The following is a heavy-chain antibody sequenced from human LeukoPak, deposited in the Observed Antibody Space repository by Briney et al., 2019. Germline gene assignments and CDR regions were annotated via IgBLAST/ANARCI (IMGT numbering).Heavy chain of an antibody. J-gene: IGHJ6*03. CDR3: ARGPRDYGDYDFSYMDV. CDR2: MNPNSGNT. V-gene: IGHV1-8*03. D-gene: IGHD4-17*01. CDR1: GYTFTSYD. Sequence: ASVKVSCKASGYTFTSYDINWVRQATGQGLEWMGWMNPNSGNTGYAQKFQGRVTITRNTSISTAYMELRSLRSEDTAVYYCARGPRDYGDYDFSYMDVWGKGTTVTVSS.